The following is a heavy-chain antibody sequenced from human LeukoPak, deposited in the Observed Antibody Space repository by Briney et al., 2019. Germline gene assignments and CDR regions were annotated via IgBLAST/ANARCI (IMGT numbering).Heavy chain of an antibody. CDR1: GFTFSSYA. Sequence: PGGSLRLSCAASGFTFSSYAMHWVRQAPGKGLEWVAVISYDGTTKYYADSVKGRFTISRDNSKNTLYLETNSLRTEDTAVYYCARDLRVPAARYGMDVWGQGTTVTVSS. D-gene: IGHD2-2*01. V-gene: IGHV3-30-3*01. CDR2: ISYDGTTK. J-gene: IGHJ6*02. CDR3: ARDLRVPAARYGMDV.